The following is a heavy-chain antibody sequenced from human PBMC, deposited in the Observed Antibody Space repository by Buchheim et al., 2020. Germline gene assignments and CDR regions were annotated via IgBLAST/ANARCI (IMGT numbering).Heavy chain of an antibody. Sequence: QVQLQQWGAGLLKPAETLSPTCAVSGGSFSGDYWTWIRQPPGKGLEWIGEMNSNGGTNSNPSLENRVIISLDTSKNRFFLKVTSVTAADTAMYYCARFSRTSTDYWGQETL. V-gene: IGHV4-34*01. D-gene: IGHD1-7*01. CDR1: GGSFSGDY. J-gene: IGHJ4*02. CDR2: MNSNGGT. CDR3: ARFSRTSTDY.